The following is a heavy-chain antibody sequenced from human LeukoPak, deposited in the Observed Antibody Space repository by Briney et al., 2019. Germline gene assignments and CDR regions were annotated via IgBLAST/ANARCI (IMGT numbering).Heavy chain of an antibody. V-gene: IGHV3-7*01. CDR1: GFTFSSSW. CDR2: IKPDGSDK. Sequence: GGSLRLSCAASGFTFSSSWMTWVRQAPGKGLEWVANIKPDGSDKYYVDSVKGRFTISRDNVKNSLYLQMNSLRGEDTAVYYCARGGSAGYWGQGTLVTVSS. J-gene: IGHJ4*02. CDR3: ARGGSAGY. D-gene: IGHD3-10*01.